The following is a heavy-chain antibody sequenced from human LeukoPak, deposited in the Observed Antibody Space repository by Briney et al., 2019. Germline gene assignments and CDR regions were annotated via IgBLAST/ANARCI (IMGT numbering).Heavy chain of an antibody. D-gene: IGHD5-12*01. CDR3: TTLGYSGYDYEGDTAMDP. Sequence: RTGGSLRLSCAASGFTFSNYEMNWVRQAPGKGLEWVGRIKSKTDGGTTDYAAPVKGRFTISRDDSKNTLYLQMNSLKTEDTAVYYCTTLGYSGYDYEGDTAMDPWGQGTLVTVSS. CDR2: IKSKTDGGTT. CDR1: GFTFSNYE. V-gene: IGHV3-15*01. J-gene: IGHJ5*02.